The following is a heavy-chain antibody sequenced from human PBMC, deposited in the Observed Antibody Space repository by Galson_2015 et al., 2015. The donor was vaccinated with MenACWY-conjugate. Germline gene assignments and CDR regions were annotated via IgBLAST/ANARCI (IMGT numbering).Heavy chain of an antibody. Sequence: SLRLSCAASGFTFSSSAMTWVRQAPGKGLEWVSVFSSNGHSTNYADSVRGRFSISRDNSKTTLYLQMNNLRAENTALYYCAKVSPGGWYWDYWGQGTLVTVSS. V-gene: IGHV3-23*01. J-gene: IGHJ4*02. CDR2: FSSNGHST. D-gene: IGHD6-19*01. CDR3: AKVSPGGWYWDY. CDR1: GFTFSSSA.